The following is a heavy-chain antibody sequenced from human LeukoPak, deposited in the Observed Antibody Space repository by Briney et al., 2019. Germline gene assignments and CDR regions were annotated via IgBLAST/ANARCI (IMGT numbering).Heavy chain of an antibody. D-gene: IGHD4-23*01. V-gene: IGHV4-59*08. Sequence: SETLSLTCTVSGGSISSYYWSWIRQPPGKGLEWIGYIYYSGSTNYNPSLKSRVTISVDTSKNQFSLKLSSVTAADTAVYYCAKYYGGTPVGYFQYWGQGTLVTVSP. J-gene: IGHJ1*01. CDR3: AKYYGGTPVGYFQY. CDR2: IYYSGST. CDR1: GGSISSYY.